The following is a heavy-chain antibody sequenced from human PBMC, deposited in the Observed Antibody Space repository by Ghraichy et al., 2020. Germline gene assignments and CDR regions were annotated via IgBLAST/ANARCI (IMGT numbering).Heavy chain of an antibody. CDR2: IGYSGST. CDR1: GDSISTYY. V-gene: IGHV4-59*01. Sequence: SETLSLTCTVSGDSISTYYWNWIRQPPGKGLEWIGYIGYSGSTKYNPSLKSRVTISVDPSKNQFSLKLSSVTAADTAVYYCGREADDYGDLIIDNWGQGT. J-gene: IGHJ4*02. D-gene: IGHD4-17*01. CDR3: GREADDYGDLIIDN.